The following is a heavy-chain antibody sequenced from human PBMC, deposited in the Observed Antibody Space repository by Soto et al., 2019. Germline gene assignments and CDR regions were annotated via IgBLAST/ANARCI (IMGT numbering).Heavy chain of an antibody. CDR1: AFTFSSYA. D-gene: IGHD3-22*01. V-gene: IGHV3-30-3*01. CDR3: AIDRLHDSNTYYLPLGIDV. J-gene: IGHJ6*02. Sequence: VQLVESGGGVVQHGRSLRLSCAASAFTFSSYAMHWVRQAPGKGLDWVAVISYDGSDKYYADSVKGRFTVSRDNSTHSLYLQMNSLRAGGIACYYYAIDRLHDSNTYYLPLGIDVWGQGPKVTLSS. CDR2: ISYDGSDK.